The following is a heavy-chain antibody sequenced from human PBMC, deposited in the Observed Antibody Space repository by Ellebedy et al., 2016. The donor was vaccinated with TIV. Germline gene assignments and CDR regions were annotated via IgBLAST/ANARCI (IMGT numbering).Heavy chain of an antibody. CDR2: IYYSGST. J-gene: IGHJ5*02. D-gene: IGHD3-10*01. V-gene: IGHV4-30-2*03. CDR3: ASHMVRESTWFDP. CDR1: GGSISSGGYS. Sequence: MPSETLSLTCAVSGGSISSGGYSWSWIRQPPGKGLEWIGYIYYSGSTYYNPSLKTRVTISVDTSKNQFSLKLSAVTAADTAVYYCASHMVRESTWFDPWGQGTLVTVSS.